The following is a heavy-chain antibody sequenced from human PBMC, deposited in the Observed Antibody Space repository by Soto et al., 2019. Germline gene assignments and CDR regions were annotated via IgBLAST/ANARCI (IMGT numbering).Heavy chain of an antibody. D-gene: IGHD3-10*01. CDR2: TYYRSKWYN. CDR3: ARGLNYYASGSPSSGMDV. J-gene: IGHJ6*02. CDR1: GDSVSSNSAA. Sequence: LSLTCAISGDSVSSNSAAWNWIRQSPSRGLEWLGRTYYRSKWYNDSAVSVESRITINPDPSKNQFSLQLNSVTPDDTAIYYCARGLNYYASGSPSSGMDVWGQGTTVTVSS. V-gene: IGHV6-1*01.